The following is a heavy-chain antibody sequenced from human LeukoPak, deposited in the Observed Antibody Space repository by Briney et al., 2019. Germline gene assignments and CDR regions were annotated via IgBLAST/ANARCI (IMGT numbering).Heavy chain of an antibody. Sequence: SETLSLTCIVSGGSISSDYWSWIRQPPGKGLEWIGYIYYTGSTNCNPSLMSRVTISVDKSKKQFSLKLSSVTAADTAVYYCARFVVVTVPTSNDAFDIWGQGTMVTVSS. CDR3: ARFVVVTVPTSNDAFDI. CDR1: GGSISSDY. D-gene: IGHD2-21*02. CDR2: IYYTGST. J-gene: IGHJ3*02. V-gene: IGHV4-59*01.